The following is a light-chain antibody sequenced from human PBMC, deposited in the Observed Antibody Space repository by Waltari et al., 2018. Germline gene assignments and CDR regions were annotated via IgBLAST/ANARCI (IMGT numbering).Light chain of an antibody. CDR2: LGS. Sequence: DIVMTQSPLSLPVTPGEPASISCRSSQSLLHSNGYNYLDWYLQKPGQSPQLLIYLGSNRGCGVPDRFSGSGSGTDFTLKISRVEAEDVGVYYCMQALQTPRTFGQGTKVEIK. V-gene: IGKV2-28*01. J-gene: IGKJ1*01. CDR1: QSLLHSNGYNY. CDR3: MQALQTPRT.